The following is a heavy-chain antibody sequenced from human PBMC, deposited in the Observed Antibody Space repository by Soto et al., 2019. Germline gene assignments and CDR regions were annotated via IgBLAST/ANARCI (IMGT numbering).Heavy chain of an antibody. D-gene: IGHD2-2*01. CDR2: IYYSGNT. J-gene: IGHJ6*02. V-gene: IGHV4-39*01. Sequence: QLQLQESGPGLMKPSETLSLTCTVSGGSISSSNYYWGWIRQPPGKGLEWIGSIYYSGNTYYNPSLKSRDTLSVDTSKNQFSLKLSSVTAADTAVYYCARLGGYCSTTGCYGYYAMDVWGQGTTVTVSS. CDR3: ARLGGYCSTTGCYGYYAMDV. CDR1: GGSISSSNYY.